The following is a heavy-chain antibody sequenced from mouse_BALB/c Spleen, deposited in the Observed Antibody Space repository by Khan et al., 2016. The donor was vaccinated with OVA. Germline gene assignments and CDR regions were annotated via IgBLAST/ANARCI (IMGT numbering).Heavy chain of an antibody. V-gene: IGHV1-7*01. CDR3: VRSGYGSLAY. D-gene: IGHD1-1*01. Sequence: QVQLQQSGAELAKPGASVTLSCTASGYTFTSDWMNWVKQRPGQGLEWIGYINASTGYTEYTQTIKDKSTLTADNSSRTAYMQLSSLTSEDSAVYYCVRSGYGSLAYWGQGTLVTVSA. CDR1: GYTFTSDW. J-gene: IGHJ3*01. CDR2: INASTGYT.